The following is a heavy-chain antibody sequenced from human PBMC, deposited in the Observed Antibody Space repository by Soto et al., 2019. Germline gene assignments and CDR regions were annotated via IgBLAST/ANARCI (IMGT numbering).Heavy chain of an antibody. CDR3: ARDALGRAAAGSGVFVY. V-gene: IGHV3-30-3*01. D-gene: IGHD6-13*01. J-gene: IGHJ4*02. Sequence: GGSTRLSCAASGFTFSSYAMHGSRQAPGKGLEWVAVISYDGSNKYYADSVKGRFTISRDNSKNTLYLQMNSLRAEDTAVYYCARDALGRAAAGSGVFVYWGQGTLVTVSS. CDR1: GFTFSSYA. CDR2: ISYDGSNK.